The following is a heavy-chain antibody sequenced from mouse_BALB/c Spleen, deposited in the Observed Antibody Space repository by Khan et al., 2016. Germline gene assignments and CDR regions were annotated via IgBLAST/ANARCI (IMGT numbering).Heavy chain of an antibody. D-gene: IGHD1-1*01. Sequence: QIQLVQSGPELKKPGETVKISCKASGYTFTNYGMNWVKQAPGKGLKWMGWINTNTGEPTYAEEFKGRFAFSLETSASTAYLQINNLKNEDTATXFCAEDYYGSNWVAYWGQGTLVTVSA. J-gene: IGHJ3*01. CDR3: AEDYYGSNWVAY. V-gene: IGHV9-3*02. CDR1: GYTFTNYG. CDR2: INTNTGEP.